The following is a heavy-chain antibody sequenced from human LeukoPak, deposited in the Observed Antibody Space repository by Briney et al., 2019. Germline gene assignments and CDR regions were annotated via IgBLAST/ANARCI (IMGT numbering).Heavy chain of an antibody. Sequence: GRSLRLSCAASGFTFSSYGMHWVRQAPGKGLEWVAVIWYDGSNKYYADSVKGRFTISRDNSKNTLYLQMNSLRAEDTALYYCARVWWNLRAGLYYFDQWGQGTLVTISS. CDR1: GFTFSSYG. D-gene: IGHD2-21*01. CDR3: ARVWWNLRAGLYYFDQ. J-gene: IGHJ4*02. CDR2: IWYDGSNK. V-gene: IGHV3-33*01.